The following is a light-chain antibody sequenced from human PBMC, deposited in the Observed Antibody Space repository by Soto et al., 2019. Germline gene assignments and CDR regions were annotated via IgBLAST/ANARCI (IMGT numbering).Light chain of an antibody. CDR1: SSDIGGGYD. CDR2: GDT. CDR3: QSYDSSLSGHVV. V-gene: IGLV1-40*01. Sequence: QSALTQPPSVSGAPGQRVTISCAGSSSDIGGGYDVHWYQHLPGSVPKLLIYGDTNRPSGVPDRFSGSKSGTSASLAITGLQAEDEADYYCQSYDSSLSGHVVFGGGTKVTVL. J-gene: IGLJ2*01.